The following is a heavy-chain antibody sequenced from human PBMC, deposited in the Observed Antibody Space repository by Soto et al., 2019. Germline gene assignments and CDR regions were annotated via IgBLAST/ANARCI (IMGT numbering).Heavy chain of an antibody. J-gene: IGHJ6*02. D-gene: IGHD2-2*01. CDR3: ARASYCISTSCYVYYYYGMDV. Sequence: TETLSLTCAVSGGSISSSNWWSWVRQPPGKGLEWIGEIYHSGSTNYNPSLKSRVTISVDKSKNQFSLKLSSVTAADTAVYYCARASYCISTSCYVYYYYGMDVWGQGTTVTVSS. CDR2: IYHSGST. V-gene: IGHV4-4*02. CDR1: GGSISSSNW.